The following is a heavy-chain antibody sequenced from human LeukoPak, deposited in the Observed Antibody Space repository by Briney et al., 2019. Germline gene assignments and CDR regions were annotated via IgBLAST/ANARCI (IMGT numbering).Heavy chain of an antibody. CDR1: GGSISSYY. V-gene: IGHV4-59*01. Sequence: PSETLSLTXTVSGGSISSYYWSWIRRPQGKGLEWIGYIYYSGSTNYNPSLKSRVTISVDTSKNQFSLKLSSVTAADTAVYYCARDSSGWYYFDYWGQGTLVTVSS. CDR3: ARDSSGWYYFDY. J-gene: IGHJ4*02. D-gene: IGHD6-19*01. CDR2: IYYSGST.